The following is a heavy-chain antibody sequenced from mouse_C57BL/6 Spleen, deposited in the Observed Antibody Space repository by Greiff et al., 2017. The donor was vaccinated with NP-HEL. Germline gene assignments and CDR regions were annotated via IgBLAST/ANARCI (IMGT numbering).Heavy chain of an antibody. J-gene: IGHJ4*01. CDR1: GYSITSGYY. CDR2: ISYDGSN. D-gene: IGHD2-2*01. CDR3: ARLGWLPYYYAMDY. V-gene: IGHV3-6*01. Sequence: DVQLQESGPGLVKPSQSLSLTCSVTGYSITSGYYWNWIRQFPGNKLEWMGYISYDGSNNYNPSLKNRISITRDTSKNQFFLKLNSVTTEDTATYYCARLGWLPYYYAMDYWGQGTSVTVSS.